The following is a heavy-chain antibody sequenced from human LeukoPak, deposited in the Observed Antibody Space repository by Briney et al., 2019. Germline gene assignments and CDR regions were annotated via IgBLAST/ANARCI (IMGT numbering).Heavy chain of an antibody. D-gene: IGHD5-18*01. CDR1: GGSFSGYY. CDR2: INHSGST. J-gene: IGHJ6*03. V-gene: IGHV4-34*01. Sequence: SETLSLTCAVSGGSFSGYYWSWIRQPPGKGLEWIGEINHSGSTNYNPSLKSRVTISGDTSKNQFSLKLSSVTAADTAVYFCARVGYSYVINDWSRPGLGAYPTKYYYHMDVWGKGTTVTVSS. CDR3: ARVGYSYVINDWSRPGLGAYPTKYYYHMDV.